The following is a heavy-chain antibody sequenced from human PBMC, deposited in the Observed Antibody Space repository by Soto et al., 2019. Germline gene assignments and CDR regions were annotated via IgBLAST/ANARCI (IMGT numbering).Heavy chain of an antibody. CDR2: IYYSGST. CDR3: ASSMDYYDSSGYYYGAVAEYFQH. V-gene: IGHV4-34*09. J-gene: IGHJ1*01. D-gene: IGHD3-22*01. Sequence: LSLTCAVYGGSFSGHSWTWIRQSPGKGLEWIGYIYYSGSTYYNPSLKSRVTISVDTSKNQFSLKLSSVTAADTAVYYCASSMDYYDSSGYYYGAVAEYFQHWGQGTLVTVSS. CDR1: GGSFSGHS.